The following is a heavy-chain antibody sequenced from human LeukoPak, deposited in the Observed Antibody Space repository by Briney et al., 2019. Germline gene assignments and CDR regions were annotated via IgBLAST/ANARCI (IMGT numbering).Heavy chain of an antibody. J-gene: IGHJ3*02. CDR2: IYYSGST. CDR1: GGSISSYY. CDR3: ARDRGRSLIGAFDI. V-gene: IGHV4-59*01. Sequence: SETLSLTRTVSGGSISSYYWSWIRQPPGKGLEWIGYIYYSGSTNYNPSLKSRVTISVDTSKNQFSLKLSSVTAADTAVYYCARDRGRSLIGAFDIWGQGTMVTVSS. D-gene: IGHD2-15*01.